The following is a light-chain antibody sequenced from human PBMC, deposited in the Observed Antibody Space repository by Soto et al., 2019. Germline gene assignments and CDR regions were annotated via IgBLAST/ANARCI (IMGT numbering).Light chain of an antibody. CDR2: ASS. V-gene: IGKV1-27*01. CDR3: QNYNSVPIT. J-gene: IGKJ5*01. Sequence: DIQMTQSPSSLSASIRDRVTITCRASQGISDSLAWFPQKPGKGPKLLISASSTFQSGVPSRFSGSGSGTDFTPTSSSLQPEDVATYYCQNYNSVPITFGQGTRLEIK. CDR1: QGISDS.